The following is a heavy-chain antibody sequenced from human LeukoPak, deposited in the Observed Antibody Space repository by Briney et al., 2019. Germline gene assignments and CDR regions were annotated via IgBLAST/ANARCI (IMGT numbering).Heavy chain of an antibody. Sequence: GGSLRLSCAASGFTFSSYAMSWVRQAPGKGLEWVSVIYSGGSTYYADSVKGRFTISRDNSKNTLYLQMNSLRAEDTAVYYCAKEDSRGHWFDYWGQGTLVTVSS. J-gene: IGHJ4*02. V-gene: IGHV3-23*03. CDR1: GFTFSSYA. CDR2: IYSGGST. D-gene: IGHD3-22*01. CDR3: AKEDSRGHWFDY.